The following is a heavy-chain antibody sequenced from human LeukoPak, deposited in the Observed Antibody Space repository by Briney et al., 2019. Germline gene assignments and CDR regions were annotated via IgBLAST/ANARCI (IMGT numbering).Heavy chain of an antibody. D-gene: IGHD6-19*01. CDR1: GGSISSGSYY. CDR3: AGVQSGWSVEY. CDR2: LYTSGGT. J-gene: IGHJ4*02. Sequence: PSETLSLTCTVSGGSISSGSYYWGWIRQPPGKGLEWIGRLYTSGGTDYNPSLKSRLTMSVDTSKNQFSLKLSSVTAADTAVYYCAGVQSGWSVEYWGQGTLVTVSS. V-gene: IGHV4-39*07.